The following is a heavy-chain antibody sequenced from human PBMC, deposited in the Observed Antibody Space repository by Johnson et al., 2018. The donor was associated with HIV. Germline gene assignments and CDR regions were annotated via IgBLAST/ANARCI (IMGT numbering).Heavy chain of an antibody. Sequence: QVQLVESGGGVVQPGRSLRLSCAASGFTFSSYAMHWVRQAPGKGLAWVAVISYDGSNKYYADSVKGRFTISRDNSKNTLYLQMNSLRAEDTAVYYCARDMAYYDFWSGELGPRGAFDIWGQGTMVTVSS. V-gene: IGHV3-30*04. CDR2: ISYDGSNK. CDR3: ARDMAYYDFWSGELGPRGAFDI. J-gene: IGHJ3*02. D-gene: IGHD3-3*01. CDR1: GFTFSSYA.